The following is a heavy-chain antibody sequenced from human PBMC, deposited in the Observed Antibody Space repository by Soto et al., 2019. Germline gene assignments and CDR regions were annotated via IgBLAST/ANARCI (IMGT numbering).Heavy chain of an antibody. Sequence: GGSLRLSCAASGFTISSYAMSWVRQAPGKGLEWVSAISGSGGSTYYADSVKGRFTISRDNSKNTLYLQMNSLRAEDTAVYYCAKEVAGTPYYYYYGMDVWGQGTTVTVSS. D-gene: IGHD6-19*01. V-gene: IGHV3-23*01. CDR1: GFTISSYA. J-gene: IGHJ6*02. CDR3: AKEVAGTPYYYYYGMDV. CDR2: ISGSGGST.